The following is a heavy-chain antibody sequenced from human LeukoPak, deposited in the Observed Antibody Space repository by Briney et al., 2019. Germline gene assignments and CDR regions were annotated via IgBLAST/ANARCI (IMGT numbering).Heavy chain of an antibody. CDR3: AREDTAMVNIDD. V-gene: IGHV4-39*07. Sequence: SETLSLTCTVSGGSISSSCYYWGWIRQPPGKGLEWIGSIYYSGSTYYNPSLKSRVTISVDTFKNQFSLKLSSVTAADTAVYYCAREDTAMVNIDDWGQGTLVTVSS. CDR1: GGSISSSCYY. J-gene: IGHJ4*02. D-gene: IGHD5-18*01. CDR2: IYYSGST.